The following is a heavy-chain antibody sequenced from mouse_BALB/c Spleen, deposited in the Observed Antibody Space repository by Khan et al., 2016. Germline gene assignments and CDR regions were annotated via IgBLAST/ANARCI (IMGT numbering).Heavy chain of an antibody. V-gene: IGHV4-1*02. CDR2: INPDTITI. J-gene: IGHJ2*01. CDR3: GRGNYVPGSLDY. D-gene: IGHD2-1*01. CDR1: GFDFSRFW. Sequence: EVKLLESGGGLVQPGGSLKLSCAATGFDFSRFWMSWVRQAPGKGPEWIGEINPDTITIDYAPSLKDKFIISRDNAKNTLYLQMSKVISEDTALYYCGRGNYVPGSLDYWGQGTTLTVSS.